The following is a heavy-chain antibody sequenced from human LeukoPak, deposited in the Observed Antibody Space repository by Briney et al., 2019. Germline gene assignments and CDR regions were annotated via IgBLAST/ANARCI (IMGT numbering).Heavy chain of an antibody. J-gene: IGHJ4*02. CDR3: AREEDCSSTSCHNYFDY. CDR1: GYTFTSYG. CDR2: ISAYNGNT. V-gene: IGHV1-18*01. D-gene: IGHD2-2*02. Sequence: ASVKVSCKASGYTFTSYGISWVRQAPGQGLEWMGWISAYNGNTNYAQKLQGRGTMTTDTSTSTAYMELRSLRSDDTAVYYCAREEDCSSTSCHNYFDYWGQGTLVTVSS.